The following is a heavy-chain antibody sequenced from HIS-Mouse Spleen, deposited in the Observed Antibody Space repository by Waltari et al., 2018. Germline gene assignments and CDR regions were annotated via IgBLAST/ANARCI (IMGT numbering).Heavy chain of an antibody. CDR1: GLTFSIYG. Sequence: VQLVESGGGAVQPGWSLRLPGGASGLTFSIYGLQGARQAPGQGLEWVAVISYDGSNKYYADSVKGRFTISRDNSKNTLYLQMNSLRAEDTAVYYCAKASSGWLDYWGQGTLVTVSS. CDR3: AKASSGWLDY. CDR2: ISYDGSNK. D-gene: IGHD6-19*01. V-gene: IGHV3-30*18. J-gene: IGHJ4*02.